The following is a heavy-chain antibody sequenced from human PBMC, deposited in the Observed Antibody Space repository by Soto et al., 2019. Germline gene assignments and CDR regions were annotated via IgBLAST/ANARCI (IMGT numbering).Heavy chain of an antibody. Sequence: AGSLRLSCAASGFTLSSYAIHWVRQAPGKGLEWVTVISKGGSNLYFADSVKGRFTISRDNSKNTLYLQMNSLRYEDTAVYYCAREVEYTSAFGISSSFDYWGQGTLVTVSS. CDR3: AREVEYTSAFGISSSFDY. CDR1: GFTLSSYA. D-gene: IGHD6-19*01. J-gene: IGHJ4*02. CDR2: ISKGGSNL. V-gene: IGHV3-30-3*01.